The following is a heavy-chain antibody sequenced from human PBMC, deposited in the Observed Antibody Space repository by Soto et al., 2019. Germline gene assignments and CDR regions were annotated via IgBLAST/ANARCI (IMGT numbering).Heavy chain of an antibody. CDR2: ITYDGSFQ. Sequence: PGGSRRLSWQASGFNFDNYGMHWVRQAPGKGLEWVAVITYDGSFQYYADSVKGRFTISRDNSKNTLSLHLNTLKPEDTAVYHCAKDRVGGTFYTPLAFWGQGTLVTVSS. D-gene: IGHD1-7*01. V-gene: IGHV3-30*18. J-gene: IGHJ4*02. CDR3: AKDRVGGTFYTPLAF. CDR1: GFNFDNYG.